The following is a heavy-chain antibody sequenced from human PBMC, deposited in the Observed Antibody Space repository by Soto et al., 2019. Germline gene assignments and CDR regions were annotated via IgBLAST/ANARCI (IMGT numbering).Heavy chain of an antibody. CDR1: GFTFSSYA. J-gene: IGHJ4*02. CDR2: ISGSGDST. CDR3: AKHQYSGYDEPSDY. V-gene: IGHV3-23*01. D-gene: IGHD5-12*01. Sequence: GGSLRLSCAASGFTFSSYAMSWVRQAPGKGLEWVSGISGSGDSTYFADSVKGRFTISRDNSKNTLYLQMNSLRAEDTAVYHCAKHQYSGYDEPSDYWGQGTLVTVSS.